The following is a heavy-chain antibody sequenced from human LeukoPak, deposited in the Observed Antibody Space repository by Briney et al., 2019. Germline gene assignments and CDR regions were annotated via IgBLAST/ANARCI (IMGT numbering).Heavy chain of an antibody. V-gene: IGHV3-23*01. CDR1: GFTFTSYA. J-gene: IGHJ2*01. CDR2: ISGGGENT. CDR3: AKPRAMTTGVGRYFDL. Sequence: GGSLRLSCAASGFTFTSYAMSWICQAPGKGLEWVSAISGGGENTYYADSVKGRFTISRDNSKNTLYLQMNSLRAEDTATYYCAKPRAMTTGVGRYFDLWGRGTLVTVSS. D-gene: IGHD1-1*01.